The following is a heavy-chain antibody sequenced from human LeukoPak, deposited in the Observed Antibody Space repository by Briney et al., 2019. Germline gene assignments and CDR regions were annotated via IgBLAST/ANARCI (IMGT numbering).Heavy chain of an antibody. CDR2: ISSSSNYI. CDR1: GFTFSSYA. V-gene: IGHV3-21*01. J-gene: IGHJ4*02. CDR3: AREDGGSGSYGGH. D-gene: IGHD3-16*01. Sequence: PGGSLRLSCAVSGFTFSSYAMNWVRQAPGKGLEWVSSISSSSNYIYYADSVKGRFTISRDNAKNSLYLQMNSLRAEDTAVYHCAREDGGSGSYGGHWGQGTLVTVSS.